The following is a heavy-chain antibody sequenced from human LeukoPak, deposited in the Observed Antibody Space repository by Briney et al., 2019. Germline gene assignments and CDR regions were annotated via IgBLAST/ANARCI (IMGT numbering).Heavy chain of an antibody. CDR1: GFTFSSYA. CDR3: AKDLSGTISGVVIKLLFDH. J-gene: IGHJ4*02. CDR2: ITGSGGST. Sequence: PGGSLRLSCAASGFTFSSYAMSWVRQAPGKWLEWVSAITGSGGSTYYADSVKGRFTISRDNSKNTLYLQMNSLRAEDTAVYYCAKDLSGTISGVVIKLLFDHWGQGTLVTVSS. D-gene: IGHD3-3*01. V-gene: IGHV3-23*01.